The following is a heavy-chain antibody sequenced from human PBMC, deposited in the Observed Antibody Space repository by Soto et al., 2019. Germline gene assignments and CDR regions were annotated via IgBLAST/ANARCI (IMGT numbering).Heavy chain of an antibody. CDR2: INQDGRET. V-gene: IGHV3-7*04. D-gene: IGHD6-13*01. CDR3: SWGGLASGWYWRF. J-gene: IGHJ4*02. Sequence: EVQLVESGGGLVQPGGSLRLSCAASGFTLSNDWMTWVRQAPGKGLEWVANINQDGRETSYVDSVRGRFTISRDNAKNSLYLHMNRLRDEDTAVYFFSWGGLASGWYWRFWGQGTLVTVSS. CDR1: GFTLSNDW.